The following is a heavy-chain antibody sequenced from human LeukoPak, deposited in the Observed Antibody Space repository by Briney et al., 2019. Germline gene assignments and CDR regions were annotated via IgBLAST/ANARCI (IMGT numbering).Heavy chain of an antibody. D-gene: IGHD3-22*01. V-gene: IGHV4-39*07. CDR2: FYYSGST. CDR3: ARTYYYDSSGPYY. Sequence: SETLSLTCTVSGDSISSSSYYWGWIRQPPGKGLEWIGSFYYSGSTSYNPSLESRVTISVDTSKNQFSLKLSSVTAADTAVYYCARTYYYDSSGPYYWGQGTLVTVSS. CDR1: GDSISSSSYY. J-gene: IGHJ4*02.